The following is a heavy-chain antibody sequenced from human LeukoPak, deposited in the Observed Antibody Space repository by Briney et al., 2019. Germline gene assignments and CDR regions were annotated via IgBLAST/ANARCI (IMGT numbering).Heavy chain of an antibody. CDR3: ARGVLLWFGEFHNHFDY. J-gene: IGHJ4*02. CDR1: GYTFTNYA. Sequence: ASVKGSCKASGYTFTNYAMHWVRPAPGQRLEWMGWINAGNGNTKYSQKFQGRVTITRDTSASTAYMELSSLRSEDTAVYYCARGVLLWFGEFHNHFDYWGQGTLVTVSS. V-gene: IGHV1-3*01. D-gene: IGHD3-10*01. CDR2: INAGNGNT.